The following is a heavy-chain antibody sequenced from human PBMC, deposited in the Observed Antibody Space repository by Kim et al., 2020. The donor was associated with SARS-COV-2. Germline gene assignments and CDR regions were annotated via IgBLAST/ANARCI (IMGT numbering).Heavy chain of an antibody. Sequence: TYNPSLKSRVTLSVDTTKNQFSLKLSSVTATDTAVYYCARRGSGSWNFDYWGQGTLVTVSS. CDR3: ARRGSGSWNFDY. D-gene: IGHD3-10*01. V-gene: IGHV4-61*07. J-gene: IGHJ4*02.